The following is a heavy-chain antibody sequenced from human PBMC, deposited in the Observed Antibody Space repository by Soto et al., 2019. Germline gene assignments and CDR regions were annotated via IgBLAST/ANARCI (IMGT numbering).Heavy chain of an antibody. CDR2: ISDSGANT. D-gene: IGHD4-17*01. CDR1: GFTFSTYP. CDR3: AKILSMVTSYYYGMDV. J-gene: IGHJ6*02. Sequence: GGSLRLSCAASGFTFSTYPMIWVRQAPGKGLECVGSISDSGANTYYADSVRGRFTISRDNSKNTLYLQMNSLRGDDTAVYYCAKILSMVTSYYYGMDVWGHGTTVTVSS. V-gene: IGHV3-23*01.